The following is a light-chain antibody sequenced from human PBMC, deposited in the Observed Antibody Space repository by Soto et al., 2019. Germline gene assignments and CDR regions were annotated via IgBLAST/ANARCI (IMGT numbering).Light chain of an antibody. V-gene: IGKV3-15*01. J-gene: IGKJ5*01. CDR3: QQYNNWLLIT. CDR1: QSVSSN. CDR2: GAS. Sequence: EIVMTQSPATLSVSPGERATLSCRASQSVSSNLGWYQQKPGQAPRLLIYGASTRATGIPARFSGSGSGTEFTLTISSLQSEDFAVYYCQQYNNWLLITFGQGTRLEIK.